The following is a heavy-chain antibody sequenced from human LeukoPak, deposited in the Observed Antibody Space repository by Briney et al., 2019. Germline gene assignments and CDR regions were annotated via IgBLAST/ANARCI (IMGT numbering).Heavy chain of an antibody. CDR1: GFTFSGYG. J-gene: IGHJ3*02. CDR2: ISGSGGSI. V-gene: IGHV3-23*01. Sequence: GGSLRLSCAASGFTFSGYGMSWVRQAPGKGLEWVSAISGSGGSIYYADSVKGRFTISRDNSKNTLYLQMNSLRAEDTAVYYCAKVHSAETYYDILTGYYSSAFDIWGKGTMVTVSS. D-gene: IGHD3-9*01. CDR3: AKVHSAETYYDILTGYYSSAFDI.